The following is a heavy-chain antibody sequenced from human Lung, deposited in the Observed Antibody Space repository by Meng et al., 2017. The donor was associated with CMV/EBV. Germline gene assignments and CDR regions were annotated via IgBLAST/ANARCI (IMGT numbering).Heavy chain of an antibody. Sequence: QGQLQESGPGLVKPPQTRSLTCTVSVGSISGGGFYWSWIRQHPGKGLEWIGYIYYSGSTYYNPSLRSRVAISIDTSKNQFSLKLTSVTAADTAVYFCARTNYGDYNWFDPWGQGTLVTVSS. CDR2: IYYSGST. D-gene: IGHD4-17*01. V-gene: IGHV4-31*03. J-gene: IGHJ5*02. CDR3: ARTNYGDYNWFDP. CDR1: VGSISGGGFY.